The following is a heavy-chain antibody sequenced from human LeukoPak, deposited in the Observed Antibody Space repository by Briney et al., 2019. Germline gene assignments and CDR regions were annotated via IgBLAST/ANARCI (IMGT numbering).Heavy chain of an antibody. Sequence: SETLSLTCTVSGGSISSYYWSWIRQPPGKGLEWIGYIYYSGSTYYNPSLKSRVTISVDTSKNQFSLKLSSVTAADTAVYYCARVVTPYYDFWSGYSPSNNWFDPWGQGTLVTVSS. J-gene: IGHJ5*02. V-gene: IGHV4-59*08. CDR3: ARVVTPYYDFWSGYSPSNNWFDP. D-gene: IGHD3-3*01. CDR2: IYYSGST. CDR1: GGSISSYY.